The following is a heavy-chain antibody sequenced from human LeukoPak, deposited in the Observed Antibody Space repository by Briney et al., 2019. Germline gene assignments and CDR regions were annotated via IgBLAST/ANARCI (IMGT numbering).Heavy chain of an antibody. CDR3: AKDYYGSGSPFDY. J-gene: IGHJ4*02. D-gene: IGHD3-10*01. Sequence: PGGSLRLSCAASGFTFRTYGMHWVRQAPGKGLEWVAFMRYDGSNEYYADSVKGRFTISRDNSKNTLYLQMNSLRAEDTAVYYCAKDYYGSGSPFDYWGQGTLVTVSS. V-gene: IGHV3-30*02. CDR2: MRYDGSNE. CDR1: GFTFRTYG.